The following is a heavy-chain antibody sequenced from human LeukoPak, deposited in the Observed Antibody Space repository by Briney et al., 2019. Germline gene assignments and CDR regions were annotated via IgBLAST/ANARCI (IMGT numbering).Heavy chain of an antibody. CDR3: AKDDAWLRFGE. D-gene: IGHD3-10*01. Sequence: GGSLRLSCAASGFTFRSYWMSWVRQAPGQGLEWVANIKQDGSEKYYVDSVKGRFTISRDNSKNTLYLEVISLTAEDTAVYYCAKDDAWLRFGEWSQGTLVTVSS. CDR2: IKQDGSEK. J-gene: IGHJ4*02. CDR1: GFTFRSYW. V-gene: IGHV3-7*03.